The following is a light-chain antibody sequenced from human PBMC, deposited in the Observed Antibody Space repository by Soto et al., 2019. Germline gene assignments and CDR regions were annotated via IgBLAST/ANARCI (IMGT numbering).Light chain of an antibody. J-gene: IGLJ3*02. CDR2: LKSDGSH. V-gene: IGLV4-69*01. CDR1: SGHSSNA. CDR3: QTWGTGTGV. Sequence: QSVLTQSPSASASLGASVKLTCTLSSGHSSNAIAWHQQQPDKGPRYLMKLKSDGSHIKGDGIPDRFSGSSSGTERYLIISSLQSEDEADYYCQTWGTGTGVFGGGTKLTVL.